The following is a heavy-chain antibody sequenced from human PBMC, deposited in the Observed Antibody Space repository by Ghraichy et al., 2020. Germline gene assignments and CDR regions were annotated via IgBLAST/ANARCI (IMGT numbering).Heavy chain of an antibody. D-gene: IGHD5-24*01. CDR2: IKSSGATT. Sequence: ASVKVSCKASGYTFTTYHMHWVRQAPGQGLEWVGIIKSSGATTIYAQNFQGRVTMTRDTSTSTVYMELNSLRSEDTAVYYCARELPDAYNFDYWGQGTLVTVSS. CDR3: ARELPDAYNFDY. V-gene: IGHV1-46*01. J-gene: IGHJ4*02. CDR1: GYTFTTYH.